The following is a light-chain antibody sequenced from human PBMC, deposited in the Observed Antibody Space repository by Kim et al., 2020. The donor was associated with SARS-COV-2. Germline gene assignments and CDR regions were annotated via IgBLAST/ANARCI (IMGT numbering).Light chain of an antibody. CDR1: HSNIASHT. Sequence: QSVLTQPPSASETPGQTVTISCSGSHSNIASHTVSWYQQVPGPAPRLLIHNDNQRPSGVPDRFFGSKSGPSASLAIIGLQSEDEADYYCAVWDDSLNLVFGGGTKVTVL. CDR2: NDN. V-gene: IGLV1-44*01. CDR3: AVWDDSLNLV. J-gene: IGLJ2*01.